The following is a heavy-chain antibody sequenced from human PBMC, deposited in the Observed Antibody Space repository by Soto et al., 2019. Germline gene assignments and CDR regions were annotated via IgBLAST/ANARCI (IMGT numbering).Heavy chain of an antibody. CDR2: IIPIFGTA. CDR1: GGTFSSYA. Sequence: QVQLVQSGAEVKKPGSSVKVSCKASGGTFSSYAISWVRQAPGQGLEWMGGIIPIFGTANYAQKFQGRVTMTADESTSTAYMELSSLRSEDTAVYYCARGLEDQKAAAGPYFDYWGQGTLVTVSS. CDR3: ARGLEDQKAAAGPYFDY. D-gene: IGHD6-13*01. V-gene: IGHV1-69*01. J-gene: IGHJ4*02.